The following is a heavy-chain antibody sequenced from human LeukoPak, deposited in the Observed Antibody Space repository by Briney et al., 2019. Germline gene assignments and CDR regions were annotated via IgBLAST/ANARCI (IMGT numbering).Heavy chain of an antibody. CDR3: ARGPYYYNSGSFAAFDI. V-gene: IGHV3-7*01. CDR1: GFTFRNYC. Sequence: GGSLRLSCAASGFTFRNYCMTWLRQTPGKGLEWVANIKPDGDEKYYVDSVKGRFTISRDNAKNSLYLQMDSLTAEDTALYYCARGPYYYNSGSFAAFDIWGQGTMVTVSS. D-gene: IGHD3-10*01. CDR2: IKPDGDEK. J-gene: IGHJ3*02.